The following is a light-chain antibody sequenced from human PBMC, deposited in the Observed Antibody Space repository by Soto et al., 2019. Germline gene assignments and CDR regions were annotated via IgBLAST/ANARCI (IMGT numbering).Light chain of an antibody. CDR1: QGIGDT. CDR2: GAS. CDR3: QQYNNWPPGYT. Sequence: EVVLTQSPATLSVSPGEGVTLSCRASQGIGDTLAWYQHKPGQTPRLLISGASTGATGIPARFSGSGSGTEFTLTITSLQSEDSAVYYCQQYNNWPPGYTFGQGTKVDIK. V-gene: IGKV3-15*01. J-gene: IGKJ2*01.